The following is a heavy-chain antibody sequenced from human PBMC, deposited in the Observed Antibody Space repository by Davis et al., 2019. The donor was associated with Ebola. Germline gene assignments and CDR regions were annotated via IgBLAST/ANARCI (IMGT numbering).Heavy chain of an antibody. CDR2: ISYDGSNK. D-gene: IGHD6-19*01. J-gene: IGHJ4*02. CDR3: ARDRAGPGDPGYSSGWYEGDLGY. CDR1: GFTFSSYG. Sequence: PGGSLRLSCAASGFTFSSYGMHWVRQAPGKGLEWVAVISYDGSNKYYADSVKGRFTISRDNSKNTLYLQMNSLRAEDTAVYYCARDRAGPGDPGYSSGWYEGDLGYWGQGTLVTVSS. V-gene: IGHV3-30*03.